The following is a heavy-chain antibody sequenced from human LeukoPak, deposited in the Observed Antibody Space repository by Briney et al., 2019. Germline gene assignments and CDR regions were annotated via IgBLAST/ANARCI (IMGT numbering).Heavy chain of an antibody. J-gene: IGHJ3*02. CDR2: VNPNDGST. D-gene: IGHD4-23*01. V-gene: IGHV1-46*01. CDR1: GYTFTNYY. Sequence: ASVKVSCKGFGYTFTNYYMHWVRQAPGQGPERMGIVNPNDGSTTYAQKFQGRVTTTRDMSTNTVYMELSSLRSDDTAEYFCAIVSPMTTVARGQGAFDIWGQGTMVIVSA. CDR3: AIVSPMTTVARGQGAFDI.